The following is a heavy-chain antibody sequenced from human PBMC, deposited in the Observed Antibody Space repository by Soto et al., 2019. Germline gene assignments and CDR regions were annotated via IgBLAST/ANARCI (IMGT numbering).Heavy chain of an antibody. J-gene: IGHJ5*02. CDR2: ISAYNGNT. D-gene: IGHD3-9*01. CDR1: GYTFTSYG. Sequence: ASVKVSCKASGYTFTSYGISWVRQAPGQGLEWMGWISAYNGNTNYAQKLQGRVTMTTDTSTSTAYMELRSLRSDDTAVYYCARATAYYDILTGYQNWFDPWGQGTLVTVSS. V-gene: IGHV1-18*04. CDR3: ARATAYYDILTGYQNWFDP.